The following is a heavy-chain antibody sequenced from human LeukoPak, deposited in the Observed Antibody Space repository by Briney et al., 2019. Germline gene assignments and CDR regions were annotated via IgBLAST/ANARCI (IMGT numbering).Heavy chain of an antibody. Sequence: GGSLRLSCAASGFTFSSYAMSWVRQAPGKGLEWVSAISGSGGSTYYADSVKGRFAISRDNSKNTLYLQMNSLRAEDTAVYYCAKGLPPFDFWSGYYQYWGQGTLVTVSS. CDR2: ISGSGGST. D-gene: IGHD3-3*01. CDR1: GFTFSSYA. V-gene: IGHV3-23*01. J-gene: IGHJ4*02. CDR3: AKGLPPFDFWSGYYQY.